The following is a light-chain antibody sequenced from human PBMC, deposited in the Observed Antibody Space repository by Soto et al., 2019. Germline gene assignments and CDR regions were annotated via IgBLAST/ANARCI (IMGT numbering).Light chain of an antibody. CDR3: SSYINSSTLV. J-gene: IGLJ3*02. CDR2: EDS. V-gene: IGLV2-14*01. CDR1: SSDVGGYNF. Sequence: QSALTQPASVSGSPGQSITISCTGTSSDVGGYNFVSWYQQHPGKAPKLMIYEDSNRPSGVSNRFSGSKSGNTASLTISGLQAEDEADYYCSSYINSSTLVFGGGTKLT.